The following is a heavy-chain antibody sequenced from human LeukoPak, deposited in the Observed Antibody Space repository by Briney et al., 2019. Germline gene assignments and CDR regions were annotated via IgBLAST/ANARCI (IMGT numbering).Heavy chain of an antibody. D-gene: IGHD2-2*01. CDR2: VSGSGDS. V-gene: IGHV3-23*01. CDR3: VACSSGSCYGDRFDP. Sequence: GGSLRLSCAAAGFTFNNYAMSWVRQAPGKGLEWVSAVSGSGDSYSADSVKGRFTISSANSKTTLFLQVNSLRAEDPAVYYCVACSSGSCYGDRFDPWGQGTLVTVSS. J-gene: IGHJ5*02. CDR1: GFTFNNYA.